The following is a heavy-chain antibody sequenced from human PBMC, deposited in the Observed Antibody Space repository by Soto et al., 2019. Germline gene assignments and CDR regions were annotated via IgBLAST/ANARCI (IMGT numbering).Heavy chain of an antibody. CDR1: GGSVSSGSYY. CDR3: ARGIEGWYQGRYYYGMDV. J-gene: IGHJ6*02. V-gene: IGHV4-61*01. CDR2: IYYSGST. D-gene: IGHD6-19*01. Sequence: QVQLQESGPGLVKPSETLSLTCTVSGGSVSSGSYYWSWIRQPPGKGLEWIGYIYYSGSTNYNPSLNSRVTISADTSKNQFSLKLSSVTAADTAVYYCARGIEGWYQGRYYYGMDVWGQGTTVTVSS.